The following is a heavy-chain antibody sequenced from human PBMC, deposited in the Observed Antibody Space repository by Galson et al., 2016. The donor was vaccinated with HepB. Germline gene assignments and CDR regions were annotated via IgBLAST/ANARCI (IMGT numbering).Heavy chain of an antibody. CDR2: LYYTGIT. CDR3: ARIACGGDCYYDY. V-gene: IGHV4-39*01. J-gene: IGHJ4*02. D-gene: IGHD2-21*02. CDR1: GVYVSRSSYY. Sequence: SETLSLTCTVSGVYVSRSSYYWGWIRQPPGEGLEWIGSLYYTGITYYNPTLKSRVTTSILPSKNQISLKLKSVTAADTAVYYCARIACGGDCYYDYWGQGTLVSVSS.